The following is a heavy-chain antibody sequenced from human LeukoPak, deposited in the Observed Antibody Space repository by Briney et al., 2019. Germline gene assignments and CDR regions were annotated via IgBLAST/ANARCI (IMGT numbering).Heavy chain of an antibody. CDR2: ISGSGGST. D-gene: IGHD3-10*01. V-gene: IGHV3-23*01. CDR3: AKDIRGSGSYGFDS. Sequence: PGGSLRLSCAASGFTFSSYAMSWVRQAPGKGLEWVSAISGSGGSTYYADSVKGRFTISRDNSKNTLYLLMNSLRAEDTALYYCAKDIRGSGSYGFDSWGQGTLVTVSS. J-gene: IGHJ4*02. CDR1: GFTFSSYA.